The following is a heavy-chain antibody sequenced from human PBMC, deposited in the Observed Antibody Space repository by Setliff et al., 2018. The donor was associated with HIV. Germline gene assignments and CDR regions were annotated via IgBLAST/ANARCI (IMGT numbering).Heavy chain of an antibody. Sequence: ASVKVSCKASGYTFTSYYMHWVRQAPGQGLEWMGIINPSGGSTSYAQKFQGRVTMTRDTSTSTVYMELSSLRSEDTAVYYCARDGGDGSGYYYADYWGQGTLVTVSS. J-gene: IGHJ4*02. CDR3: ARDGGDGSGYYYADY. V-gene: IGHV1-46*01. CDR2: INPSGGST. D-gene: IGHD3-22*01. CDR1: GYTFTSYY.